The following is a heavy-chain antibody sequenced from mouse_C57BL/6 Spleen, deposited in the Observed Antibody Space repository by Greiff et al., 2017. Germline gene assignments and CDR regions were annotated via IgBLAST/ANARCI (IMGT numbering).Heavy chain of an antibody. J-gene: IGHJ3*01. CDR1: GYTFTRYT. CDR3: ATNYGSSYGDFAY. V-gene: IGHV1-4*01. Sequence: VQLQQSGAELARPGASVTMSCKASGYTFTRYTMHWVKQRPGQGLEWIGYINTSSGYTKYNQKFKDKATWTADNSYSTAYMQLSSLTSEDSAVYYCATNYGSSYGDFAYWGQGTLVTVSA. CDR2: INTSSGYT. D-gene: IGHD1-1*01.